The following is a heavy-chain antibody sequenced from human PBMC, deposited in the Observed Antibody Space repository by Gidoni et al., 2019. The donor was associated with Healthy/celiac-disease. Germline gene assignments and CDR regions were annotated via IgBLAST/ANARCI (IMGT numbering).Heavy chain of an antibody. J-gene: IGHJ4*02. V-gene: IGHV4-39*01. CDR1: GGSIRSSSYY. CDR3: ASRSQIKGDY. CDR2: IFYSGST. Sequence: QLQLQESGPGLVKPSETLSLTCTVPGGSIRSSSYYWGWIRQPPGKGLEWIGGIFYSGSTYYNPSLKSRVPISVDTSKNQFSLKLSSVTAADTAVYYCASRSQIKGDYWGQGTLVTVSS.